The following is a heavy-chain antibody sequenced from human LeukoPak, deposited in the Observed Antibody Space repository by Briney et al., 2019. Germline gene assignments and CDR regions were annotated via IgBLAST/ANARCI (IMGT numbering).Heavy chain of an antibody. CDR3: AAKGAVGYSLYNWFDP. CDR1: GFTFDDYA. D-gene: IGHD5-18*01. J-gene: IGHJ5*02. V-gene: IGHV3-9*01. Sequence: PGGSLRLSCAASGFTFDDYAMHWVRQAPGKGLEWVSGISWNSGSIGYADSVKGRFTISRDNAENSLYLQMNSLRAEDTAVYYCAAKGAVGYSLYNWFDPWGQGTLVTVSS. CDR2: ISWNSGSI.